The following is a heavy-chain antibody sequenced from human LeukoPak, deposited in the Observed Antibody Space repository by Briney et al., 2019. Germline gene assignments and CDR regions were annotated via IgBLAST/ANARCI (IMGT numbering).Heavy chain of an antibody. CDR3: ARLHSTHSSNS. J-gene: IGHJ4*02. D-gene: IGHD6-13*01. V-gene: IGHV4-59*08. CDR1: GGSISNYY. Sequence: NSSETLSLTCTVSGGSISNYYWNWIRQPPGKGLEWIGYIHYSGSSNSKPSLKSRVTISVDTSKNQFSLRLSSVTAADTAVYYCARLHSTHSSNSWGQGTLVTVSS. CDR2: IHYSGSS.